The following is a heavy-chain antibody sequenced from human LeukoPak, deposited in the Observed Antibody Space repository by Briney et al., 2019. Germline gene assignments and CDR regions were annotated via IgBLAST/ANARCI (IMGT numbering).Heavy chain of an antibody. Sequence: GGSLRLSCAASGFTFSTYTMNWVRQAPGKGLEWVSSISSSYSYIYYADSVKGRFTISRDNAKNSLYLQMNSLRAEDTAVYYCARDSAGTDYWGRGTLVTVSS. CDR1: GFTFSTYT. D-gene: IGHD1-1*01. CDR2: ISSSYSYI. CDR3: ARDSAGTDY. J-gene: IGHJ4*02. V-gene: IGHV3-21*01.